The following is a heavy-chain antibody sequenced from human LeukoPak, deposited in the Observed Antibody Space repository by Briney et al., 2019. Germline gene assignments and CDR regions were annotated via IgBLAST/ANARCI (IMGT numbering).Heavy chain of an antibody. D-gene: IGHD3-3*01. CDR1: GYSLTEFS. CDR3: AREGGDHWALRFLEWLLAPIDY. CDR2: FDPEDGET. Sequence: ASVKVSCKVSGYSLTEFSMHWVRQAPGKGLEWMGGFDPEDGETIYAQKFQGRVTMTEDTSTDAAYMELSSLSSEDTAVYYCAREGGDHWALRFLEWLLAPIDYWGQGTLVTVSS. V-gene: IGHV1-24*01. J-gene: IGHJ4*02.